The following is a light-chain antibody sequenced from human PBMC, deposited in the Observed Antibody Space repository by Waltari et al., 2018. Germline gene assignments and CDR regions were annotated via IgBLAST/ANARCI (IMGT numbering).Light chain of an antibody. CDR3: SSYLGNTWA. V-gene: IGLV2-11*01. J-gene: IGLJ3*02. CDR2: EVN. Sequence: QAALTQPRSVSGSPGQSVTISCTGTSSDIGGYNYVSWYQQHPGTAPKLMIYEVNKRPSWVSDRFSGSKSGNTASLTISGLQAEDEADYYCSSYLGNTWAFGGGTRLTVL. CDR1: SSDIGGYNY.